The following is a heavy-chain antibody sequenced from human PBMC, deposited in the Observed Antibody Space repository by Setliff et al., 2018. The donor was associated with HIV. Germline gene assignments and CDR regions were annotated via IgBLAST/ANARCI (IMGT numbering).Heavy chain of an antibody. CDR1: GYTFTSYD. CDR2: ISAYNGNT. CDR3: ARERNYYGSGSYLDY. D-gene: IGHD3-10*01. Sequence: GASVKVSCKASGYTFTSYDISWVRQAPGQGLEWMGWISAYNGNTNYAQRFQGSVTMTRDTSISTAYMELSRLRSDDTAVYYCARERNYYGSGSYLDYWGQGTLVTVSS. V-gene: IGHV1-18*01. J-gene: IGHJ4*02.